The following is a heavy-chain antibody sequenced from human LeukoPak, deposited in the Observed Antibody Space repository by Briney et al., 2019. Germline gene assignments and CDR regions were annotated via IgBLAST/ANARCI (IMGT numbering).Heavy chain of an antibody. V-gene: IGHV4-61*02. Sequence: SETLSLTCTVSGGSISSGSYYWSWIRQPAGTGLEWIGRIYTSGSTNYNPSLKSRVTISVDTSKNQFSLKLSSVTAADTAVYYCARDRTDFWSGYEYFDYWGQGTLVTVSS. J-gene: IGHJ4*02. D-gene: IGHD3-3*01. CDR2: IYTSGST. CDR1: GGSISSGSYY. CDR3: ARDRTDFWSGYEYFDY.